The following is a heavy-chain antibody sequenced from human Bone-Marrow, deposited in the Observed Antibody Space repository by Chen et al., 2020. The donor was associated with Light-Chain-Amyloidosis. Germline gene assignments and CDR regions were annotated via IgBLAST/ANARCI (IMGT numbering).Heavy chain of an antibody. V-gene: IGHV3-15*01. CDR1: GFTFSGAW. CDR2: IKSDADGGTT. J-gene: IGHJ4*02. Sequence: EVNLVESGGGLVKPGGSLRLSCAASGFTFSGAWMSWVRRAPGKGLEWLGRIKSDADGGTTDYAAPVQGRFSISRDDSKKTLYLQMCSLKIEDTAMYYCTTDGRTDYWGQGTLVTVSS. CDR3: TTDGRTDY.